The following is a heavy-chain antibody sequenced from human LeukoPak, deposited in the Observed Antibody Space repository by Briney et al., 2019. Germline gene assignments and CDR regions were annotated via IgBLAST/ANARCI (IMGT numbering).Heavy chain of an antibody. Sequence: SETLSLTCTVSGGSISSSRYYWGWSRQPPGKGLEWIGTITYSGSTLFNTSLKSRVTISVDTSKNQFSLKLNSVTAADTSVYYCARHLFHYGNAFDIWGQGTMVTVSS. CDR1: GGSISSSRYY. CDR3: ARHLFHYGNAFDI. D-gene: IGHD3-16*01. J-gene: IGHJ3*02. V-gene: IGHV4-39*01. CDR2: ITYSGST.